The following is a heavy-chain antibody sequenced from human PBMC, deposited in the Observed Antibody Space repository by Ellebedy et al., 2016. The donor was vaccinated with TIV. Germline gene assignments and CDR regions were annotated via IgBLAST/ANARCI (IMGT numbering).Heavy chain of an antibody. J-gene: IGHJ4*02. CDR2: IRSTGSDK. V-gene: IGHV3-21*06. CDR3: SRGWSTPDS. D-gene: IGHD2-15*01. CDR1: GFTFSNYN. Sequence: GESLKISCVASGFTFSNYNMNWVRQSPGKGLEWVSSIRSTGSDKYYAESVKGRFTISKDNAQDTLLLQMNSLRAEDTAVYFCSRGWSTPDSWGQGTLVIVSS.